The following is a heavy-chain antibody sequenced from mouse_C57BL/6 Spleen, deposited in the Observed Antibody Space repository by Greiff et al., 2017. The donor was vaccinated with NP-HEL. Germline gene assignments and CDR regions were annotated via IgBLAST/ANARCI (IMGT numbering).Heavy chain of an antibody. J-gene: IGHJ4*01. CDR3: ARLGLSRAMDY. V-gene: IGHV1-76*01. CDR2: IYPGSGNT. D-gene: IGHD3-1*01. CDR1: GYTFTDYY. Sequence: VQLQQSGAELVRPGASVKLSCKASGYTFTDYYINWVKQRPGQGLEWIARIYPGSGNTYYNEKFKGKATLTAEKSSSTAYMQLSSLTSEDSAVYFCARLGLSRAMDYWGQGTSVTVSS.